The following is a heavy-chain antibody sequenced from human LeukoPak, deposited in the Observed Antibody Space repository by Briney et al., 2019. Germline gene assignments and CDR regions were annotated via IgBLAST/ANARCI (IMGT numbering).Heavy chain of an antibody. Sequence: SETLSLTCAVYGGSFSGYYWSWIRQPPGKGLEWIGEINHSGSTNYNPSLKSRVTISVDTSKNQFSLKLSSVTAADTAVYHCARGAPLTTVTNFDYWGQGTLVTVSS. CDR2: INHSGST. V-gene: IGHV4-34*01. D-gene: IGHD4-17*01. CDR3: ARGAPLTTVTNFDY. J-gene: IGHJ4*02. CDR1: GGSFSGYY.